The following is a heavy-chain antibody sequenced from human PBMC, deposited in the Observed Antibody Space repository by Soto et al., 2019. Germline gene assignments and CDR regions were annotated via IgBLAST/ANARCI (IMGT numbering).Heavy chain of an antibody. CDR3: ARGSGEVPQQLARTPYYFDY. V-gene: IGHV4-34*01. CDR2: INHSGST. CDR1: GGSFSGYY. J-gene: IGHJ4*02. D-gene: IGHD6-13*01. Sequence: SETLSLTCAVYGGSFSGYYWSWIRQPPGKGLEWIGEINHSGSTNYNPSLKSRVTISVDTSKNQFSLKLSSVTAADTAVYYCARGSGEVPQQLARTPYYFDYWGQGTLVTVSS.